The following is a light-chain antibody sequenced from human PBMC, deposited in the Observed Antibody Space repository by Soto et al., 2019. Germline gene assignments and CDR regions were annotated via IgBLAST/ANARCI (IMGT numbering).Light chain of an antibody. V-gene: IGKV1-5*03. CDR2: KAS. CDR1: QSISSW. Sequence: DIQMTQSPSTLSASVGDRVTITCRASQSISSWLAWYQQKPGKAPKLLIYKASSLESGVPSRFSGSGSGTEFTLTISSLQPDDFATYFCQQYNSYSPYTFGQGNKLEIQ. CDR3: QQYNSYSPYT. J-gene: IGKJ2*01.